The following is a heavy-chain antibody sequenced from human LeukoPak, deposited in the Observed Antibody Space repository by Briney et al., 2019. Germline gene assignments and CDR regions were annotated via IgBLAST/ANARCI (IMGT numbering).Heavy chain of an antibody. D-gene: IGHD3-10*01. Sequence: PGGSLRLSCTASGFAFDEHGMTWVRHVPGKGLEWVSGINWNGVKTHYADSVKGRFTISRDNAKNTLYLEMNSLRVDDTALYHCARDSGIWFGTRDAFDIWGQGTMVTVST. J-gene: IGHJ3*02. V-gene: IGHV3-20*01. CDR1: GFAFDEHG. CDR3: ARDSGIWFGTRDAFDI. CDR2: INWNGVKT.